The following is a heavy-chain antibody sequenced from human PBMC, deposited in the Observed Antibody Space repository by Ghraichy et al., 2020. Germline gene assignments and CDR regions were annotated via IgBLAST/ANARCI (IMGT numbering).Heavy chain of an antibody. Sequence: SETLSLTCTVSGGSISSYYWSWIRQPPGKGLEWIGYIYYSGSTNYNPSLKSRVTISVDTSKNQFSLKLSSVTAADTAVYYCARLRNYHYYGMDVWGQGTTVTVSS. CDR1: GGSISSYY. CDR3: ARLRNYHYYGMDV. J-gene: IGHJ6*02. CDR2: IYYSGST. V-gene: IGHV4-59*01.